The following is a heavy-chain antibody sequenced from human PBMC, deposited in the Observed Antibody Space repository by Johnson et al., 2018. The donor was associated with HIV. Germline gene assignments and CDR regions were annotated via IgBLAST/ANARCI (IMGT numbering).Heavy chain of an antibody. CDR3: ARGGRYSESVNDAHDI. V-gene: IGHV3-74*02. CDR1: GFTFSSYA. Sequence: VQVVESGGGVVQPGRSLRLSCAASGFTFSSYAMSWVRQAPGKGPVWVSRISPDESKTDYADSVKGRFTISRDNAKNTLHLQMNSLRGEDTAVYYCARGGRYSESVNDAHDIWGQGTKVTVSS. D-gene: IGHD1-26*01. J-gene: IGHJ3*02. CDR2: ISPDESKT.